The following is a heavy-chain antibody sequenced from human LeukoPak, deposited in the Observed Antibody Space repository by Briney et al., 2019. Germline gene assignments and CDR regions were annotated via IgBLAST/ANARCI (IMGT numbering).Heavy chain of an antibody. D-gene: IGHD3-22*01. J-gene: IGHJ4*02. CDR1: GFTFSSYG. CDR3: AKTGAVVIVYYFES. Sequence: GGSLRLSCAASGFTFSSYGMTWVRQAPGKGLEWASAISGSGDSTYYADSVKGRFTISRDNSKNTLYLQMNSLRAEDTAVYYCAKTGAVVIVYYFESWGQGTLVTVSS. V-gene: IGHV3-23*01. CDR2: ISGSGDST.